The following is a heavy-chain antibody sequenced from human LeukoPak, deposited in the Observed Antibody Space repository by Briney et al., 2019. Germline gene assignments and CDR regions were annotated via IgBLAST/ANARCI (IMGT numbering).Heavy chain of an antibody. Sequence: SETLSLTCAVYGGSFSGYYWSWIRQPPGKGLEWIGEINHSGSTNYNPSLKSRVTISVDTSKNQFSLKLSSVTAADTAVYYCARERLSNVLRYFDWLLYYDYWGQGTLVTVSS. CDR3: ARERLSNVLRYFDWLLYYDY. J-gene: IGHJ4*02. V-gene: IGHV4-34*01. CDR2: INHSGST. CDR1: GGSFSGYY. D-gene: IGHD3-9*01.